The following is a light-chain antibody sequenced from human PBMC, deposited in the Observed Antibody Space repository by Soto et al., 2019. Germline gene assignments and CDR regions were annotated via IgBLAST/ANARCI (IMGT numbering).Light chain of an antibody. CDR2: DAS. V-gene: IGKV1-5*01. CDR1: QSISGY. Sequence: DIQVTQSPSSLSASVGDRVTISCRASQSISGYLNWYQQKPGKAPNLLIFDASSLQSGVPSRFSGSGSGTKFTLTIASLQPDDFATYYCQQYETFSGTFGPGPKVDI. CDR3: QQYETFSGT. J-gene: IGKJ1*01.